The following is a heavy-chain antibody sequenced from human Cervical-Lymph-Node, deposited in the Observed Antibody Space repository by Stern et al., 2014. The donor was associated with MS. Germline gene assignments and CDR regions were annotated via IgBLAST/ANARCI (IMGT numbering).Heavy chain of an antibody. CDR2: IYYSGGT. V-gene: IGHV4-39*01. J-gene: IGHJ4*02. Sequence: QLQLQESGPGLVKPSETLSLTCTVSGGSISSSSYYWGWIRQPPGKGLEWIGSIYYSGGTYYNPSLKSRVTISVDTSKNPFLLKLSSVTAADTAVYYCARHAPGGFDYWGQGTLVTVSS. CDR3: ARHAPGGFDY. D-gene: IGHD3-16*01. CDR1: GGSISSSSYY.